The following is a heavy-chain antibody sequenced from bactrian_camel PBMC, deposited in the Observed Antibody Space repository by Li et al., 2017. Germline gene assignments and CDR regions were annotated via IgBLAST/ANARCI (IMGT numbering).Heavy chain of an antibody. J-gene: IGHJ4*01. CDR3: AAYKVAVYGDLDTRAYKY. V-gene: IGHV3S40*01. Sequence: DVQLVESGGGSAQAGGSLRLSCAAPRDTTWYMAWFRQAPGKEREGVAAIDRDGSFTYYAASVKGRFTISRVKNMLYLQMNSLKPEDAAMYTCAAYKVAVYGDLDTRAYKYWGQGTQVTVS. CDR2: IDRDGSFT. D-gene: IGHD3*01. CDR1: RDTTWY.